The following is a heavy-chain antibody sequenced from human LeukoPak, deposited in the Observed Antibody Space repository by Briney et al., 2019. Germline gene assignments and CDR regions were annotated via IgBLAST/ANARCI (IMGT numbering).Heavy chain of an antibody. D-gene: IGHD5-18*01. J-gene: IGHJ3*02. V-gene: IGHV1-46*01. CDR2: INPSGGST. Sequence: ASVKVSCKASGYTFTTYYMHWVRQAPGQGLEWMGIINPSGGSTSYAQKFQGRAIMTRDTSTSTVYMELNGLRSEDTAVYYCLYTKGGIQLWFDTFDIWGQGTMVTVSS. CDR3: LYTKGGIQLWFDTFDI. CDR1: GYTFTTYY.